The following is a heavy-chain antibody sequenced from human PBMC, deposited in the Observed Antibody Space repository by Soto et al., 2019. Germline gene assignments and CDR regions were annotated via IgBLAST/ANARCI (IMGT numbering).Heavy chain of an antibody. CDR2: IYHSGST. D-gene: IGHD3-22*01. Sequence: PSETLSLTCAVSGGSISSSNGWSWVRQPPGKALEWIGEIYHSGSTNYNPSLKSRVTISVDKSKNQFSLKLSSVTAADTAVYYCARVSVTTYYDSSGYSNFDYWGQGTLVTVSS. V-gene: IGHV4-4*02. CDR1: GGSISSSNG. J-gene: IGHJ4*02. CDR3: ARVSVTTYYDSSGYSNFDY.